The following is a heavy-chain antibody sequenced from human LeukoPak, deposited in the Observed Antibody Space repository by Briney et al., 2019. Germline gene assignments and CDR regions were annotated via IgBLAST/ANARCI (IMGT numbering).Heavy chain of an antibody. CDR1: GYTFTSYG. Sequence: ASVKVSCKASGYTFTSYGISWVRQAPGQGLEWMGWVSAYNGNTNYAQKLQGRVTMTTDTSTSTAYMELRSLRSDDTAVYYCARDPPRIVVVVAATNYYGMDVWGQGTTVTVSS. CDR2: VSAYNGNT. D-gene: IGHD2-15*01. V-gene: IGHV1-18*01. J-gene: IGHJ6*02. CDR3: ARDPPRIVVVVAATNYYGMDV.